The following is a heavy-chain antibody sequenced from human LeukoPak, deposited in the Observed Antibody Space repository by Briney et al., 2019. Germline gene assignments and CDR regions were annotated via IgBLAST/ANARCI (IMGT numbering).Heavy chain of an antibody. CDR1: GGTFSSYA. J-gene: IGHJ4*02. V-gene: IGHV1-69*13. CDR2: IIPIFGTA. Sequence: SAKVSCKASGGTFSSYAISWVRQAPGQGLEWMGGIIPIFGTANYAQKFRGRVTITADESTSTAYMELSSLRSEDTAVYYCARSDGSLTGELDYWGQGTLVTVSS. CDR3: ARSDGSLTGELDY. D-gene: IGHD7-27*01.